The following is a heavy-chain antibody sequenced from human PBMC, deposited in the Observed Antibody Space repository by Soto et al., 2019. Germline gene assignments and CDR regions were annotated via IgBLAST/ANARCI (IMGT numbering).Heavy chain of an antibody. D-gene: IGHD6-25*01. V-gene: IGHV1-18*04. CDR3: ARRKERSGPHYFDY. J-gene: IGHJ4*02. Sequence: GASVKVSCKASGYTFRSYGISWVRQAPGQGLEWVGWISAYNGDTHYAPKFQDRITLTTETSTDTAYMELRSLRLDDTAVYYCARRKERSGPHYFDYWGQGSQVTVSS. CDR1: GYTFRSYG. CDR2: ISAYNGDT.